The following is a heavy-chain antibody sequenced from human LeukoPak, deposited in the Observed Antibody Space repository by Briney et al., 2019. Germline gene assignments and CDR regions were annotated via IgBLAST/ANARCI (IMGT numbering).Heavy chain of an antibody. CDR1: GYTFTSYD. Sequence: GASVKVSCKASGYTFTSYDINWGRQATGQGPEWMGWMNPNSGNTGYAHKFQGRGTMTRNTAISTAYMELGGLRSEDTAVYYCASPSAQIPHSSGYYNAWGQGTLVTVSS. J-gene: IGHJ5*02. D-gene: IGHD3-22*01. CDR2: MNPNSGNT. CDR3: ASPSAQIPHSSGYYNA. V-gene: IGHV1-8*01.